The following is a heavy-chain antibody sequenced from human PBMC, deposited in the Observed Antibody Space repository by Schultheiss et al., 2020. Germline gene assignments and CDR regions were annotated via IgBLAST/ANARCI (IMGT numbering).Heavy chain of an antibody. CDR3: ARERIQLWTQGGNYYYYGMDV. Sequence: ASVKVSCKASGYTFTSYYMHWVRQAPGQGLEWMGRINPNNGGTKYTQKFQGRITMTRDTSISTAHMDLSRLRSDDTAVYYCARERIQLWTQGGNYYYYGMDVWGQGTTVTVSS. D-gene: IGHD5-18*01. V-gene: IGHV1-2*06. CDR1: GYTFTSYY. CDR2: INPNNGGT. J-gene: IGHJ6*02.